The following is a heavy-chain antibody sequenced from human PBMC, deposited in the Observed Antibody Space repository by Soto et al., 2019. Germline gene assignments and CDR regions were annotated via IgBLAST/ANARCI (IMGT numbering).Heavy chain of an antibody. D-gene: IGHD3-22*01. CDR3: ARVVQFYDSSGYSFYYFDY. V-gene: IGHV4-30-4*01. J-gene: IGHJ4*02. CDR1: GVSINSADYY. CDR2: IYYSRSD. Sequence: PSETLSLTCTVSGVSINSADYYWSWLRQPPGKGLEWIGYIYYSRSDYYNPSLGRRATITIDTSRNQFSLNLMSVTAADTAVYYCARVVQFYDSSGYSFYYFDYWGQGALVTVSS.